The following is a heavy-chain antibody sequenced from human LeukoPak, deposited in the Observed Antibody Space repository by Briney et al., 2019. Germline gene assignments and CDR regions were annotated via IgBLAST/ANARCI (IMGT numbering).Heavy chain of an antibody. V-gene: IGHV3-7*01. D-gene: IGHD2-15*01. CDR2: IKEDGSEK. CDR3: ASYSAG. J-gene: IGHJ4*02. CDR1: GFTFSSYW. Sequence: GGSLRLSCAASGFTFSSYWMSWVRQAPGKGLEWAATIKEDGSEKYYVDSLKGRFTISRDNAKNSLYLQMNSLRADDTAVYYCASYSAGWGQGTLVTVSS.